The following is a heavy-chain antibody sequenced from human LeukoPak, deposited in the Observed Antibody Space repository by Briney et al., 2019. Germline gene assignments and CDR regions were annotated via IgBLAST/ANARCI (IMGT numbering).Heavy chain of an antibody. CDR2: IYYSGST. V-gene: IGHV4-39*07. D-gene: IGHD3-9*01. J-gene: IGHJ4*02. CDR1: GGSISSSSYY. CDR3: ARGSGYFDWTISDGDLDY. Sequence: SETLSLTCTVSGGSISSSSYYWGWIRQPPGKGLEWIGSIYYSGSTYYNPSLKSRVTISVGTSKNQFSLKLSSVTAADTAVYYCARGSGYFDWTISDGDLDYWGQGTLVTVSS.